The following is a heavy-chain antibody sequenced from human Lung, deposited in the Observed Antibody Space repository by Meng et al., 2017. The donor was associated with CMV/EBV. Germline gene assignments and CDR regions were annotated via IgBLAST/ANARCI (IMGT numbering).Heavy chain of an antibody. J-gene: IGHJ4*02. CDR1: GDSVSSNSAA. CDR2: TYYRSKWYN. V-gene: IGHV6-1*01. D-gene: IGHD2-2*01. CDR3: ARGSTQYDY. Sequence: SQXXXLTXAISGDSVSSNSAAWTWIRQSPSRGLEWLGRTYYRSKWYNDYAVSVKSRITINPDTSKNQFSLQLNSVTPEDTAVYYCARGSTQYDYWAQGNTVTVSS.